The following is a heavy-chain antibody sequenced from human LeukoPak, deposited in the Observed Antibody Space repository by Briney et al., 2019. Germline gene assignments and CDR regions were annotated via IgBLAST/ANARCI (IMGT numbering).Heavy chain of an antibody. Sequence: PGRSLRLSCAASGFTFSSYAMHWVRQAPGKGLEWVAVISYDGSNKYYADSVKGRFTISRDNSKNTLYLQMNSLRAEDTAVYYCAKDRGRTMAFDIWGQGTMVTVSS. D-gene: IGHD1-14*01. J-gene: IGHJ3*02. CDR2: ISYDGSNK. CDR3: AKDRGRTMAFDI. CDR1: GFTFSSYA. V-gene: IGHV3-30-3*01.